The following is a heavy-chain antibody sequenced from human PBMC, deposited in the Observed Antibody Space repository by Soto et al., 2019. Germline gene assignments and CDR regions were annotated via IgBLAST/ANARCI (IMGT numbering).Heavy chain of an antibody. CDR2: VRNEANSYIT. CDR3: VRDACRVGNCPPLFDE. Sequence: GGSLRLSCAASGFTFSDHYMDWVRQAPGKGLEWVARVRNEANSYITEYAASVKGRFTITRDDSKKSLYLQMDSLKTDDTAVYYCVRDACRVGNCPPLFDEWGRGTLVTVSS. V-gene: IGHV3-72*01. J-gene: IGHJ4*02. CDR1: GFTFSDHY. D-gene: IGHD2-15*01.